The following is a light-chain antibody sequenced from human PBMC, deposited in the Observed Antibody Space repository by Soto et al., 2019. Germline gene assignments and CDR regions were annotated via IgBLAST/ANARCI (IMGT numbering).Light chain of an antibody. Sequence: QSVLTQPASVSGSPGQSITLSCTGTNSDIGGYNIVSWYQQLPGKAPKLMIYDVSIRPSGVSDRFSGSKSANTASLTISGLQPEDEADYYCTSYATGGTHVFGTGTKVTVL. V-gene: IGLV2-14*01. J-gene: IGLJ1*01. CDR2: DVS. CDR3: TSYATGGTHV. CDR1: NSDIGGYNI.